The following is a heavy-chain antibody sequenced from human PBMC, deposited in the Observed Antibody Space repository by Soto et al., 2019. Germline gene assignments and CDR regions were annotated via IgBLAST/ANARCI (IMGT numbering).Heavy chain of an antibody. J-gene: IGHJ4*02. CDR3: ARGGELWFGELLEEGVFDY. CDR2: IIPILGIA. D-gene: IGHD3-10*01. CDR1: GGTFSSYT. Sequence: QVQLVQSGAEVKKPGSSVKVSCKASGGTFSSYTISWVRQAPGQGLEWMGRIIPILGIANYAQKFQGRVTITADKSTSTAYMELSSLRSEDTAVYYCARGGELWFGELLEEGVFDYWGQGTLVTVSS. V-gene: IGHV1-69*02.